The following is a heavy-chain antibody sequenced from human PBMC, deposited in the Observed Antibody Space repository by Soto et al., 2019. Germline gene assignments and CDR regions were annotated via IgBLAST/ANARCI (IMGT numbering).Heavy chain of an antibody. CDR3: ARIGTLDWIDDY. CDR1: RGTFRSYV. CDR2: IIPMYGTT. D-gene: IGHD1-1*01. V-gene: IGHV1-69*12. J-gene: IGHJ4*02. Sequence: QVQLVQSGAEVKKPGSSVKVSCKASRGTFRSYVTSWVRQAPGQGLEWLGGIIPMYGTTYYAQTFQGRGTISADESTSTAFMELSSLRSEDTAVYYCARIGTLDWIDDYWGQGTLVTVSS.